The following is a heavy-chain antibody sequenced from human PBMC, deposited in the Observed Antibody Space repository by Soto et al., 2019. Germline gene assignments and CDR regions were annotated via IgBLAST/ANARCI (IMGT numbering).Heavy chain of an antibody. J-gene: IGHJ4*02. CDR3: AKDRMGAGVRGYFDY. Sequence: QVQLVESGGGVVPPGKSLRLSCAGSGFTFSSYGMDWVRQAPGKGLEWVAVISYDGSNKYYADSVKGRFTISRDNSKNTLYLQMSSLRADDTAVYYCAKDRMGAGVRGYFDYWGQGTLVTVSS. CDR1: GFTFSSYG. V-gene: IGHV3-30*18. CDR2: ISYDGSNK. D-gene: IGHD3-10*01.